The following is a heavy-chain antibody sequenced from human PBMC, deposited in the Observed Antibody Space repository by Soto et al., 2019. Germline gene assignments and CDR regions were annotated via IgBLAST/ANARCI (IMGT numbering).Heavy chain of an antibody. CDR2: IVVGSGNT. Sequence: SVKVSCKASGFTFTSSAVQWVRQARGQRLEWIGWIVVGSGNTNYAQKFQERVTITRDMSTSTAYMELSSLRSEDTAVYYCAAFKSTRNFWSGYPTAFDIWGQGTMVTVSS. CDR3: AAFKSTRNFWSGYPTAFDI. CDR1: GFTFTSSA. V-gene: IGHV1-58*01. D-gene: IGHD3-3*01. J-gene: IGHJ3*02.